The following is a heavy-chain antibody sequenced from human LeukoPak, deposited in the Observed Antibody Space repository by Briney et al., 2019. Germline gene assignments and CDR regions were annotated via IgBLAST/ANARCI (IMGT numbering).Heavy chain of an antibody. CDR3: ARRPALDGSGSCQDAFDI. V-gene: IGHV4-39*01. Sequence: PSGTLSLTCTVSGGSISSSSYYWGWIRQPPGKGLEWIGSIYYSGSTYYNPSLKSRVTISVDTSKNQFSLKLSSVTAADTAVYYCARRPALDGSGSCQDAFDIWGQGTMVTVSS. D-gene: IGHD3-10*01. J-gene: IGHJ3*02. CDR1: GGSISSSSYY. CDR2: IYYSGST.